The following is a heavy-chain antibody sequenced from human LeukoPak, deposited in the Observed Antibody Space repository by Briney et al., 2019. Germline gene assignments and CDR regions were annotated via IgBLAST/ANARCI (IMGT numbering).Heavy chain of an antibody. CDR2: ITHNGGT. Sequence: PETLSLTCAVYGGSFRGYFWGWVRQTPGKGLEWLGEITHNGGTNYMPSLSGRVSVFQDVSKNQFSLKLSSVTAADTGVYYCARGNSGSHWGDHYFYMDVWGKGTTVIVSS. J-gene: IGHJ6*03. D-gene: IGHD1-26*01. CDR1: GGSFRGYF. V-gene: IGHV4-34*01. CDR3: ARGNSGSHWGDHYFYMDV.